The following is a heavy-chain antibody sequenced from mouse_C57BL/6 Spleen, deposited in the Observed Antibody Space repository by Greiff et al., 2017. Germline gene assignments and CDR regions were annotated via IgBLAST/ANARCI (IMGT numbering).Heavy chain of an antibody. Sequence: EVQLQESGPELVKPGASVKMSCKASGYTFTDYNMHWVKQSHGKSLEWIGYINPNNGGTSYNQKFKGKATLTVNKSSRTAYMELRSLTSEASAVYYCASYDGSSLYAMDYWGQGTSVTVSS. CDR2: INPNNGGT. J-gene: IGHJ4*01. CDR1: GYTFTDYN. V-gene: IGHV1-22*01. CDR3: ASYDGSSLYAMDY. D-gene: IGHD1-1*01.